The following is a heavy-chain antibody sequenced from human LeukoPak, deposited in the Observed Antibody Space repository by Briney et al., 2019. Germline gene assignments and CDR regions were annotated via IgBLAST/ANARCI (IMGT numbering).Heavy chain of an antibody. J-gene: IGHJ4*02. Sequence: SGGSLRLSCVASGFTFRNYVMSWVRQAPGKGLEWVSSLSGGGGSRYYADSVTGRFTISRDNSKNTLHLQMNSLRAEDTAIYYCAKNSDSAADFDYWGQGTLVTVSS. CDR3: AKNSDSAADFDY. CDR1: GFTFRNYV. CDR2: LSGGGGSR. D-gene: IGHD1-26*01. V-gene: IGHV3-23*01.